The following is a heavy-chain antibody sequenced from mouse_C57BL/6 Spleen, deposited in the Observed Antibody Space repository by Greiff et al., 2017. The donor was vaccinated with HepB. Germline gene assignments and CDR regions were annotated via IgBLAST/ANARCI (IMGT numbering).Heavy chain of an antibody. CDR1: GYTFTSYW. CDR2: IYPSDSET. Sequence: QVQLQQPGAELVRPGSSVKLSCKASGYTFTSYWMDWVKQRPGQGLEWIGNIYPSDSETHYNQKFKDKATLTVDKSSSTAYMQLSSLTSEDSAVYYCALITTVVATDYFDYWGQGTTLTVSS. CDR3: ALITTVVATDYFDY. J-gene: IGHJ2*01. D-gene: IGHD1-1*01. V-gene: IGHV1-61*01.